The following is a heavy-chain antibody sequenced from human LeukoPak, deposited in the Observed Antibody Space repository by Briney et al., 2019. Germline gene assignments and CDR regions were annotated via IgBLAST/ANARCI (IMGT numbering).Heavy chain of an antibody. V-gene: IGHV4-59*08. J-gene: IGHJ4*02. D-gene: IGHD6-13*01. CDR1: GGSISSYY. CDR2: IYYSGST. Sequence: SETLSLTCTVSGGSISSYYWSWIRQPPGKGLEWIGYIYYSGSTNYNPSLKSRVTISVDTSKNQFSLKLSSVTAADTAVYYCAKSGYSSSWAFGGWGQGTLVTVSS. CDR3: AKSGYSSSWAFGG.